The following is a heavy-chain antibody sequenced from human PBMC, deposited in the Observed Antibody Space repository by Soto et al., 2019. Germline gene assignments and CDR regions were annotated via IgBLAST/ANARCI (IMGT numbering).Heavy chain of an antibody. CDR2: ISGSGGST. D-gene: IGHD2-15*01. Sequence: GGSLRLSCAASGFTFSSYAMSWVRQAPGKGLEWVSAISGSGGSTYYADSVKGRFTISRDNSKNTLYLQMNSLRAEDTAVYYCAKRHSLVVVAATRCGLVYWGQGTLVTVSS. CDR1: GFTFSSYA. CDR3: AKRHSLVVVAATRCGLVY. J-gene: IGHJ4*02. V-gene: IGHV3-23*01.